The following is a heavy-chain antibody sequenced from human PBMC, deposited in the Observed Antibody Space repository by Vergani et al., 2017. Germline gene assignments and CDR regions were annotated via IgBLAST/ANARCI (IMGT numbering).Heavy chain of an antibody. D-gene: IGHD5-12*01. V-gene: IGHV3-13*01. J-gene: IGHJ4*02. Sequence: EVQLVESGGGLVQPGGSLRLSCAASGFTFSSYDMHWVRQATGKGLEWVSSIGTAGDTYYPGSVKGRFTISRENAKNTLYLQMNSLRAEDTAVYYCARGGLGTRTPLDYWGQGTLVTVSS. CDR2: IGTAGDT. CDR1: GFTFSSYD. CDR3: ARGGLGTRTPLDY.